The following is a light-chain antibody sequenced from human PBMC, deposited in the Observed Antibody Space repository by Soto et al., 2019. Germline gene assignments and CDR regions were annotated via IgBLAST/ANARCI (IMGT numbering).Light chain of an antibody. V-gene: IGKV1-5*03. CDR2: KAS. CDR3: QQYNSGGFT. CDR1: QSISSW. Sequence: DIQMTQSPSTLSASVGDRVTITCRASQSISSWLAWYQQKPGKAPKLLIYKASSVESGVPSSFSGSGSGTEFTLTISSLQPDDFATYYCQQYNSGGFTFGPGTKVDIK. J-gene: IGKJ3*01.